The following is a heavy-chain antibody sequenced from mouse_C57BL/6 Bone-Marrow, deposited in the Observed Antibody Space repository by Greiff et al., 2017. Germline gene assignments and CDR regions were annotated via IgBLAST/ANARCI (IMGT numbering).Heavy chain of an antibody. CDR2: IDPENGDT. D-gene: IGHD1-1*01. CDR3: TTTLRPFAY. CDR1: GFNIKDDY. V-gene: IGHV14-4*01. Sequence: EVQLQQSGAELVRPGASVKLSCTASGFNIKDDYMHWVKQRPEQGLEWIGWIDPENGDTEYASKFQGKATITADTSSNTAYLQLSSLTSADTAVYYCTTTLRPFAYWGQGTLVTVSA. J-gene: IGHJ3*01.